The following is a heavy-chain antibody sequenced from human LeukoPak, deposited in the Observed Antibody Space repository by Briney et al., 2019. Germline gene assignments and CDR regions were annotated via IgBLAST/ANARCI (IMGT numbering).Heavy chain of an antibody. CDR2: ISAYNGNT. J-gene: IGHJ6*02. CDR1: GYTFTSYG. V-gene: IGHV1-18*01. Sequence: ASVKVSCKASGYTFTSYGISWVRQAPGQGLKWMGWISAYNGNTNYAQKLQGRVTMTTDTSTSTAYMELRSLRSDDTAVYYCARSPQSYYYYYYGMDVWGQGTTVTVSS. CDR3: ARSPQSYYYYYYGMDV.